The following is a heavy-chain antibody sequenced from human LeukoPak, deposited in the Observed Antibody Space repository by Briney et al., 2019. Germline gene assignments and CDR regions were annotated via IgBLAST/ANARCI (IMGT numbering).Heavy chain of an antibody. CDR1: GFTVSSNY. D-gene: IGHD3-10*01. J-gene: IGHJ4*02. V-gene: IGHV3-53*05. Sequence: GGSLRLSCAASGFTVSSNYMSWVRQAPGKGLEWVSVIYSGGSTYYADSVKGRFTISRDNAKNSLYLQMNSLRVEDMALYYCAKDVNYSPSGTFDYWGQGTLVTVSS. CDR3: AKDVNYSPSGTFDY. CDR2: IYSGGST.